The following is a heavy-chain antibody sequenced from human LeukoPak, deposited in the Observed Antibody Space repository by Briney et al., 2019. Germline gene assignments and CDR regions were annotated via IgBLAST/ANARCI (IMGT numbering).Heavy chain of an antibody. J-gene: IGHJ3*02. CDR3: ARATSWIQLWSDAFDI. Sequence: PSQTLSLTCTVSGGSISSGGYYWSWIRQHPGKGLEWIGEINHSGSTNYNPSLKSRVTISVDTSKNQFSLKLSSVTAADTAVYYCARATSWIQLWSDAFDIWGQGTMVTVSS. CDR2: INHSGST. CDR1: GGSISSGGYY. V-gene: IGHV4-31*03. D-gene: IGHD5-18*01.